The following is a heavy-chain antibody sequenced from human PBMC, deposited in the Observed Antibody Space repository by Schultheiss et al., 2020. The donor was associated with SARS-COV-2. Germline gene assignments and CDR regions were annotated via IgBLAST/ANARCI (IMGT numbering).Heavy chain of an antibody. J-gene: IGHJ6*02. CDR2: IYSGGST. Sequence: RGSLRLSCAASGFTVSSNYMSWVRQAPGKGLEWVSVIYSGGSTYYADSVKGRFTISRDNSKNTLYLQMNSLRAEDTAVYYCAREKGCSGGSCYSYGMDVWGQGTTVTVSS. D-gene: IGHD2-15*01. CDR3: AREKGCSGGSCYSYGMDV. CDR1: GFTVSSNY. V-gene: IGHV3-66*01.